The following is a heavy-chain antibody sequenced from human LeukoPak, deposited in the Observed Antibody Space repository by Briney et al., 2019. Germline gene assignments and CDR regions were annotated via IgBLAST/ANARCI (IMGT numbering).Heavy chain of an antibody. J-gene: IGHJ4*02. D-gene: IGHD3-10*01. CDR2: IRYDGSNK. V-gene: IGHV3-30*02. CDR1: GFTFSSYG. CDR3: VKDPPDYYGSGSYSYFDY. Sequence: GGSLRLSCAASGFTFSSYGMHWVRQAPGKGLEWVAFIRYDGSNKYYADSAKGRFTISRDNSKNTLYLQMNSLRAEDTAVYYCVKDPPDYYGSGSYSYFDYWGQGTLVTVSS.